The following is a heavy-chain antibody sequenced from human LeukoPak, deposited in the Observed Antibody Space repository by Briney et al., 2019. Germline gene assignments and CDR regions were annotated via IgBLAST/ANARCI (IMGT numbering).Heavy chain of an antibody. Sequence: PSETLSLTCTVSGGSISSGDYYWSWIRQPPGKGLEWIGYIYYSGSTYYNPSLKSRVTISVDTSKNQFSLKLSSVTAADTAVYYCARDMERGHDFWSGYHYYYYYMDVWGKGTTVTVSS. J-gene: IGHJ6*03. CDR2: IYYSGST. CDR1: GGSISSGDYY. D-gene: IGHD3-3*01. V-gene: IGHV4-30-4*08. CDR3: ARDMERGHDFWSGYHYYYYYMDV.